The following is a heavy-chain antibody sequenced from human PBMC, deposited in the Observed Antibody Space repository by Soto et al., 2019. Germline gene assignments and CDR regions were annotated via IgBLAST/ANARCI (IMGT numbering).Heavy chain of an antibody. CDR3: AKDRGYYDSSGPFDY. J-gene: IGHJ4*02. CDR1: GFTFSSYA. D-gene: IGHD3-22*01. V-gene: IGHV3-23*01. Sequence: GGSLRLSCAASGFTFSSYAMRWVRQAPGKGLEWVSAIRGSGGSTYYAASVKGRFTISRDNSKNTLYLQMNGLRAEDTAVYYCAKDRGYYDSSGPFDYWGQGTLVTVSS. CDR2: IRGSGGST.